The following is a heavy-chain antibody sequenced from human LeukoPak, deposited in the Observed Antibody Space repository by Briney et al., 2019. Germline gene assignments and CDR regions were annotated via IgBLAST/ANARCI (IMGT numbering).Heavy chain of an antibody. J-gene: IGHJ4*02. D-gene: IGHD2-15*01. CDR1: RFTFSSYS. V-gene: IGHV3-48*01. CDR2: INDGSTTI. CDR3: ARDKGGPDY. Sequence: GGSLRLSCAASRFTFSSYSMNWVRQAPGKGLELISYINDGSTTIYYADSVKGRFTISRDNAKNSLYLQMNSLRAEDTAVYYCARDKGGPDYWGQGTLVTVSS.